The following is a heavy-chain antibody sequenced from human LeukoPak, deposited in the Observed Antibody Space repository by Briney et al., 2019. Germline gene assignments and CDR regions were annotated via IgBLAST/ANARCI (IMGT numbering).Heavy chain of an antibody. CDR1: GGSISSYY. CDR2: IYYSGST. J-gene: IGHJ1*01. D-gene: IGHD2/OR15-2a*01. Sequence: PSETLSLTCAVSGGSISSYYWSWIRQPPGKGLEWIGYIYYSGSTNYNPSLKSRVTISVDTSKNQFSLKLSSVTAADTAVYYCARSGFYGPFPQHWGQGTLVTVSS. V-gene: IGHV4-59*01. CDR3: ARSGFYGPFPQH.